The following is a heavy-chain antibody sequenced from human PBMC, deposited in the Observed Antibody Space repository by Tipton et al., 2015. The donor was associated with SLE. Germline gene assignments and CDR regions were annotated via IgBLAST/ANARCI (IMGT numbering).Heavy chain of an antibody. CDR1: GGFLSDYF. CDR2: IDQSGST. J-gene: IGHJ4*02. V-gene: IGHV4-34*01. Sequence: TLSLTCDVYGGFLSDYFWSWIRQPPGKGLEWIGEIDQSGSTNYTPSLKSRVTMSGDTSKNDFSLKVNSVTAADTAVYYCVRGPRGSSGYPNWGQGTLVTVSS. CDR3: VRGPRGSSGYPN. D-gene: IGHD3-22*01.